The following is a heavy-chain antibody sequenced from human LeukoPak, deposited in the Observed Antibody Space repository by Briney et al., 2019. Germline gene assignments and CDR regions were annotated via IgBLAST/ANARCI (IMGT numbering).Heavy chain of an antibody. J-gene: IGHJ4*02. CDR3: ARGGGLGYCSSTSCYAFDY. D-gene: IGHD2-2*01. V-gene: IGHV4-59*01. CDR1: GDSISSYY. CDR2: IYYSGST. Sequence: SETLSLTCTVSGDSISSYYWSWIRQPPGKGLEWIGYIYYSGSTNYNPSLKSRVTISVDTSKNQFSLKLSSVTAADTAVYYCARGGGLGYCSSTSCYAFDYWGQGTQVTVSS.